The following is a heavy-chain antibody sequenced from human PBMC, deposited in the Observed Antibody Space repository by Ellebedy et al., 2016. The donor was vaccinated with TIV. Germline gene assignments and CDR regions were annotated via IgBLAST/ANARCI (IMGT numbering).Heavy chain of an antibody. CDR3: ATDGSYGDYRSPTHAFVM. CDR2: INQDGSDK. V-gene: IGHV3-7*01. J-gene: IGHJ3*02. D-gene: IGHD4-17*01. CDR1: GFSFRNYW. Sequence: GESLKISCRASGFSFRNYWMTWVRQAPGKGLEWVANINQDGSDKYYEDSVKGRFTIARDNAKNSLYLQMSSLRVEDTAVYYCATDGSYGDYRSPTHAFVMWGQGTMVAVSS.